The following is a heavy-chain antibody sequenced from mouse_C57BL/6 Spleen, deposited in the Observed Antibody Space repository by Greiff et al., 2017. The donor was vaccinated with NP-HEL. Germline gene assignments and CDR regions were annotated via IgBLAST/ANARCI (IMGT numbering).Heavy chain of an antibody. CDR3: TYYYGSSYYFDY. CDR2: IRLKSDNYAT. CDR1: GFTFSNYW. J-gene: IGHJ2*01. V-gene: IGHV6-3*01. Sequence: EVQLVESGGGLVQPGGSMKLSCVASGFTFSNYWMNWVRQSPEKGLEWVAQIRLKSDNYATHYAESVKGRFTISRDDSKSSVYLQMNNLRAEDTGIYYCTYYYGSSYYFDYWGQGTTLTVSS. D-gene: IGHD1-1*01.